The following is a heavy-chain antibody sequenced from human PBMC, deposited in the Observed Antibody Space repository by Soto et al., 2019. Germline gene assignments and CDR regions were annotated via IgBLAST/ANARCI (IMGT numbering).Heavy chain of an antibody. V-gene: IGHV1-69*13. J-gene: IGHJ6*02. D-gene: IGHD2-15*01. CDR1: GGTFSSYA. CDR3: ASQVPILGYGSGGSCPYGMDV. CDR2: IIPIFGTA. Sequence: SVKVSCKASGGTFSSYAISWVRQAPGQGLEWMGGIIPIFGTANYAQKFQGRVTITADESTSTAYMELSSLRSEDTAVYYCASQVPILGYGSGGSCPYGMDVWGQGTTVTVSS.